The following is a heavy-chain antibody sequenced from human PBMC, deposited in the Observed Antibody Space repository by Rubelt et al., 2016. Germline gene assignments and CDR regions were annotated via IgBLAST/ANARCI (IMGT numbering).Heavy chain of an antibody. CDR1: GYTFTSYG. CDR3: AGGGIAARLFDY. CDR2: ISAYNGNT. D-gene: IGHD6-6*01. Sequence: QVQLVQSGAEVKKPGASVKVSCKASGYTFTSYGISWVRQAPGQGLEWMGWISAYNGNTNYAQKFQGRVTLTPAKSTSPAYMELRSLRLDDTAVYYCAGGGIAARLFDYWGQGTLVTVSS. V-gene: IGHV1-18*01. J-gene: IGHJ4*02.